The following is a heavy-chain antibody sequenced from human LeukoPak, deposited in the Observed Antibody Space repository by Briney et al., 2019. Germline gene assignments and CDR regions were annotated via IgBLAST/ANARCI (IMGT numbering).Heavy chain of an antibody. J-gene: IGHJ5*01. CDR1: GGSISSSTYY. CDR3: VRGDPYWFDS. Sequence: SETLSLTCNVSGGSISSSTYYWGWIRQPSGKGLEWIASIYYSGSTYQNPSLQSRVTISKDTSKNQFSLDLKSVTATDTAVYYCVRGDPYWFDSWGQGILLTVSS. V-gene: IGHV4-39*01. CDR2: IYYSGST.